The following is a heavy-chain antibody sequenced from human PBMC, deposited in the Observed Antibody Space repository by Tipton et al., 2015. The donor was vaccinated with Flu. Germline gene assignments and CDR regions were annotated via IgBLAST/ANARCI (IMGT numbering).Heavy chain of an antibody. J-gene: IGHJ4*02. V-gene: IGHV3-7*01. Sequence: SLRLSCAASSFTFSSYWMDWVRQAPGKGLEWAANINQGGSEKYYVDSVKGRFTISRDNAKNSLYLQLNSLRAEDTGVYYCSISLNSWGQGTLVTVSS. CDR3: SISLNS. CDR1: SFTFSSYW. CDR2: INQGGSEK. D-gene: IGHD1-7*01.